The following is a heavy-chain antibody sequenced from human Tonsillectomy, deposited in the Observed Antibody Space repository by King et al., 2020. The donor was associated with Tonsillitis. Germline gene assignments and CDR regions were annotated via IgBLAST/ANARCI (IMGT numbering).Heavy chain of an antibody. CDR3: ARGPGYCSGGSCYLIDF. J-gene: IGHJ4*02. D-gene: IGHD2-15*01. V-gene: IGHV1-69*06. CDR1: GGTFSSYA. CDR2: MIPIFGTA. Sequence: VQLVESGAELKKSGSSVKVSCKASGGTFSSYAINWVRQAPGQGLEWMGGMIPIFGTATYVQKFQGRVTNTADNSTSTVYMEMCSLRYEDRAVYYCARGPGYCSGGSCYLIDFWGQGTLVTVSS.